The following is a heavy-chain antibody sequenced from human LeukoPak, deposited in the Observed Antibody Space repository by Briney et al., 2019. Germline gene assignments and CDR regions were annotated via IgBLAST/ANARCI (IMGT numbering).Heavy chain of an antibody. V-gene: IGHV3-15*01. Sequence: GGSLRLSCAASGFTFSNAWMYWVRQAPGKGVEWVARIKSKTDGGTTDYAAPVKGRFTISRDDSKNTLYLEMNSLKTEDTAVYYCATRITRDGYNWAYDYWGQGTLVTVSS. CDR3: ATRITRDGYNWAYDY. D-gene: IGHD5-24*01. J-gene: IGHJ4*02. CDR2: IKSKTDGGTT. CDR1: GFTFSNAW.